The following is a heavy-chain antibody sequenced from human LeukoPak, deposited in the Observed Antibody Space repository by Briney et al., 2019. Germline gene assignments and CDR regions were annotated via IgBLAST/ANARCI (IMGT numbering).Heavy chain of an antibody. CDR1: GFTLSSYG. D-gene: IGHD3-10*01. Sequence: PGGSLRLSCAASGFTLSSYGIHWVRQAPGKGLEWVAFIQYDGTNEYYADSVKGRFTVSGDNSQYTVYLQMSSLRPEDTAVYYCARDGGLYSVVRGADYNCFDYWGQGTLVTVSS. V-gene: IGHV3-30*02. CDR3: ARDGGLYSVVRGADYNCFDY. J-gene: IGHJ4*02. CDR2: IQYDGTNE.